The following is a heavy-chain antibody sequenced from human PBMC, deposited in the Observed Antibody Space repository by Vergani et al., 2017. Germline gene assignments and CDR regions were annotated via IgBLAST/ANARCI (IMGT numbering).Heavy chain of an antibody. D-gene: IGHD3-3*01. Sequence: QVQLVQSGAEVKKPGASVKVSCKASGYTFTSDDINWVRQATGQGLEWMGWMNPISGNTGYAQKFQGRVTMTRNTSISTTYMELSSLRSEDTAVYYCARGLNGFWRLSYYYYMDVWGKGTTVTVSS. V-gene: IGHV1-8*02. J-gene: IGHJ6*03. CDR1: GYTFTSDD. CDR2: MNPISGNT. CDR3: ARGLNGFWRLSYYYYMDV.